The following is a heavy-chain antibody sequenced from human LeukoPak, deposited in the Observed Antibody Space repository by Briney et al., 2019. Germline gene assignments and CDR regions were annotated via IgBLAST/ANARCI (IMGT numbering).Heavy chain of an antibody. CDR2: INPNSGGT. Sequence: PRASVKVSCKASGHTFTGYYMHWVRQAPGQGLEWMGWINPNSGGTNYAQKLQGRVTMTTDTSTSTAYMELRSLRSDDTAVYYCARVGVSYGDYWGKDYYGMDVWGQGTTVTVSS. CDR1: GHTFTGYY. J-gene: IGHJ6*02. D-gene: IGHD4-17*01. V-gene: IGHV1-2*02. CDR3: ARVGVSYGDYWGKDYYGMDV.